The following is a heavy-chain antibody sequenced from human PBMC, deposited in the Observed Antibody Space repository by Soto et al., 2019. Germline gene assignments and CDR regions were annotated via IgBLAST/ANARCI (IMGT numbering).Heavy chain of an antibody. V-gene: IGHV1-2*04. J-gene: IGHJ6*02. D-gene: IGHD4-17*01. Sequence: ASVKVSCKASGYTFTGYYMHLVRQAPGQGLEWMGWINPNSGGTNYAQKFQGWVTMTRDTSISTAYMELSRLRSDDTAVYYCARDRRTTTVTTNYGMDVWGQGTTVTSP. CDR1: GYTFTGYY. CDR3: ARDRRTTTVTTNYGMDV. CDR2: INPNSGGT.